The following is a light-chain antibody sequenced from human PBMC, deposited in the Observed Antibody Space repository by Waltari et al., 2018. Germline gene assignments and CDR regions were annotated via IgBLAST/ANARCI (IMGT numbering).Light chain of an antibody. J-gene: IGKJ4*01. Sequence: EIVLTQSPATLSLSPGERATLSCRARQSVSSYLAWYQQKPGQAPRLLIYDASTRATGIPARFSGSGSGTDFTLTISSLEPEDVAVYYCQQRTNWPSLTFGGGTKVEIK. CDR2: DAS. V-gene: IGKV3-11*01. CDR1: QSVSSY. CDR3: QQRTNWPSLT.